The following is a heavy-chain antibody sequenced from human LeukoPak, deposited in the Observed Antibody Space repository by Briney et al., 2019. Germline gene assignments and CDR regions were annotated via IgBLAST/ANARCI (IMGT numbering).Heavy chain of an antibody. Sequence: GGSLRLSCEASGFTFSSYSMTWVRQAPGKRLEWISYIGSNGSPTHYADSVKGRFTISRDNAKNSLYLQMNSLTVEDTAVYYCANDQVPYCTTDCYGAIDAWGQGTLVTVSS. J-gene: IGHJ3*01. D-gene: IGHD2-21*02. V-gene: IGHV3-48*01. CDR2: IGSNGSPT. CDR1: GFTFSSYS. CDR3: ANDQVPYCTTDCYGAIDA.